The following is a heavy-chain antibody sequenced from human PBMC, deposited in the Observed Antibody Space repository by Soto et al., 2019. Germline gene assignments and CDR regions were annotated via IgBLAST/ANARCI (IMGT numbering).Heavy chain of an antibody. CDR1: GGSISSNY. Sequence: SETLSLTCTVSGGSISSNYWTWIRQPPGKGLEWIGYVYNSGSTNYNPSLKSRVTISEDTSKSQFSLKVNPMTAADTAVYYCARYRREAVAGYTLENWGQARLVIVSS. CDR3: ARYRREAVAGYTLEN. J-gene: IGHJ4*02. CDR2: VYNSGST. V-gene: IGHV4-59*01. D-gene: IGHD6-13*01.